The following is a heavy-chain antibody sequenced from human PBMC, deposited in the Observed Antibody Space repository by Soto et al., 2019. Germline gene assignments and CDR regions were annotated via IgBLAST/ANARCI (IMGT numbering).Heavy chain of an antibody. CDR2: MSFDGTYK. CDR1: GFRFSDYG. D-gene: IGHD4-17*01. CDR3: AKDRRDGEYNSVYDF. Sequence: QVQLAESGGGVVQPGGSLRLSCVGSGFRFSDYGMHWVRQAPGKGLEWVAMMSFDGTYKYYADSVKGRFIISRDNSKNTLYLQRNSLRAEDTAVYYCAKDRRDGEYNSVYDFWGQGTLVTVSS. V-gene: IGHV3-30*18. J-gene: IGHJ4*02.